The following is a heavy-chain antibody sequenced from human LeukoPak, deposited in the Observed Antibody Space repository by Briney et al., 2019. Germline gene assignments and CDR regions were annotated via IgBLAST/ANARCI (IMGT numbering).Heavy chain of an antibody. CDR2: IYYSVST. Sequence: SETLSLTCTVSGGSISSSSYYWGWIRQPPGKGLEWIGSIYYSVSTYYNPSLKSRVTISVDTSKNQFSLKLSSVTAADTAVYYCARLTLSGTFDYWGQGTLVTVSS. D-gene: IGHD1-1*01. CDR1: GGSISSSSYY. CDR3: ARLTLSGTFDY. V-gene: IGHV4-39*01. J-gene: IGHJ4*02.